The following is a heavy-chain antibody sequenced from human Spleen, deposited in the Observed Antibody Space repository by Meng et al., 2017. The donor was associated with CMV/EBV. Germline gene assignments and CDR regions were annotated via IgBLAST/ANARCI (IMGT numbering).Heavy chain of an antibody. CDR3: ARDLYDFSHRLGY. CDR2: INAGNGNT. Sequence: QCQLVQSGAEVKKPGASVKVSCKASGYSFTTYAMHWVRQAPGQRLEWMGWINAGNGNTKYSEKFQSRVTITRDTAASTAYMELSSLRSEDTAVYYCARDLYDFSHRLGYWGQGTLVTVSS. D-gene: IGHD3-3*01. J-gene: IGHJ4*02. CDR1: GYSFTTYA. V-gene: IGHV1-3*01.